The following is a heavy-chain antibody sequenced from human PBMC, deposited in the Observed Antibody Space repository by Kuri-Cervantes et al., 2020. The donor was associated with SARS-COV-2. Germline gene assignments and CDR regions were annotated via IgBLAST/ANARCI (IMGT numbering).Heavy chain of an antibody. J-gene: IGHJ3*02. D-gene: IGHD6-19*01. CDR3: ARAPQWVAGDDAFDI. V-gene: IGHV3-30*03. CDR2: ISYDGSNK. CDR1: GFTFSSYG. Sequence: GESLKISCAASGFTFSSYGMHWVRQAPGKGLEWVAVISYDGSNKYYADSVKGRFTISRDNSKNTLYLQMNSLRAEDTAVYYCARAPQWVAGDDAFDIWGQGTMVTVSS.